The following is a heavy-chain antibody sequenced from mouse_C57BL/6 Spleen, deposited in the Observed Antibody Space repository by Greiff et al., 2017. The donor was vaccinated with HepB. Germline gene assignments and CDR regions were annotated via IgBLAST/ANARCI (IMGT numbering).Heavy chain of an antibody. J-gene: IGHJ4*01. CDR1: GFTFSDYY. V-gene: IGHV5-16*01. CDR3: ARGHYYGMDY. CDR2: INYDGSST. Sequence: EVKVVESEGGLVQPGSSMKLSCTASGFTFSDYYMAWVRQVPEKGLEWVANINYDGSSTYYLDSLKSRFIISRDNAKNILYLQMSSLKSEDTATYYCARGHYYGMDYWGQGTSVTVSS.